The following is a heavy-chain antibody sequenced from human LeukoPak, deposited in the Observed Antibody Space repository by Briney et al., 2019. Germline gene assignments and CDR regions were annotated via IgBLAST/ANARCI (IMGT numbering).Heavy chain of an antibody. CDR2: INHSGST. D-gene: IGHD2-2*01. CDR1: GFTFSSYA. J-gene: IGHJ5*02. CDR3: ASLFLGYCSSTSCYEGVNWFDP. V-gene: IGHV4-34*01. Sequence: GSLRLSCAASGFTFSSYAMSWIRQPPGKGLEWIGEINHSGSTNYNPSLKSRVTISVDTSKNQFSLKLSSVTAADTAVYYCASLFLGYCSSTSCYEGVNWFDPWGQGTLVTVSS.